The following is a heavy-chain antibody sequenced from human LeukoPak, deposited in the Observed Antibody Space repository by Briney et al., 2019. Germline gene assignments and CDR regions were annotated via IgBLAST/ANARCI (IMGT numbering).Heavy chain of an antibody. D-gene: IGHD2-2*02. Sequence: ASVKVSCKASGYTFSDYYIHWVRQAPGQGLEWMGWINPNSGGTNYEQKFQGRVTMTRDTSVSTAYMELSRLRSDDTAVYYCARERVPDAIVPYWGQGTLVTVSS. CDR3: ARERVPDAIVPY. CDR1: GYTFSDYY. V-gene: IGHV1-2*02. CDR2: INPNSGGT. J-gene: IGHJ4*02.